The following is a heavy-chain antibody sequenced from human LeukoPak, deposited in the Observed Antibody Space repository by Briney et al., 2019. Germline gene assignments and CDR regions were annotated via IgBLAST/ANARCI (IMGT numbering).Heavy chain of an antibody. CDR3: ARVGVAAKSSRYFDY. CDR1: GGSISSGDYY. J-gene: IGHJ4*02. CDR2: IHNSGST. D-gene: IGHD2-15*01. Sequence: SQTLSHTCTVSGGSISSGDYYWSWIRQHPGKGLEWIGYIHNSGSTYYNPSLKSRITISVDTSKKQFSLKLSSVTAADTAVYYCARVGVAAKSSRYFDYWGQGTLVTVSS. V-gene: IGHV4-31*03.